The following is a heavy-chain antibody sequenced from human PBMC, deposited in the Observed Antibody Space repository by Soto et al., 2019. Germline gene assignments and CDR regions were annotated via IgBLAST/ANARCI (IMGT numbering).Heavy chain of an antibody. CDR2: IWYDGSNK. D-gene: IGHD6-13*01. CDR3: ARDRDSSSWYYYGMDV. CDR1: GFTFSSYW. Sequence: GGSLRLSCAASGFTFSSYWMTWIRQAPGKGLEWVAVIWYDGSNKYYADSVKGRFTISRDNSKNTLYLQMNSLRAEDTAVYYCARDRDSSSWYYYGMDVWGQGTTVTVSS. J-gene: IGHJ6*02. V-gene: IGHV3-33*08.